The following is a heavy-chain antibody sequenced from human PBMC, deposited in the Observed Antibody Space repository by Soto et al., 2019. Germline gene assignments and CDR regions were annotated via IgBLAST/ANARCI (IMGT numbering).Heavy chain of an antibody. CDR3: ARVNTLTSAWPFDY. V-gene: IGHV3-74*01. Sequence: LRLSCEASGFTFSAYWMHWVRQAPGKGLEWVSRINSDGSGTTYADSVQGRFTISRDNAKNTVFLQMTSLRAEDTAVYYCARVNTLTSAWPFDYWGQGALVTVSS. J-gene: IGHJ4*02. D-gene: IGHD6-19*01. CDR1: GFTFSAYW. CDR2: INSDGSGT.